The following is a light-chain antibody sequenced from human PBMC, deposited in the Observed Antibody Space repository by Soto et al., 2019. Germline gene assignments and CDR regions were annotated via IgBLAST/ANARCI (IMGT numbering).Light chain of an antibody. CDR1: VGL. CDR3: CLYVGGRTYL. CDR2: DDT. Sequence: QSVLTQPASVSGSPGQSITISCTGTVGLVSWYQQHPGKVPKLIIYDDTKRPSGVSSRFSGSKSGNTAPLTISGLQTEDEADYYCCLYVGGRTYLFGTGTKSPS. V-gene: IGLV2-23*01. J-gene: IGLJ1*01.